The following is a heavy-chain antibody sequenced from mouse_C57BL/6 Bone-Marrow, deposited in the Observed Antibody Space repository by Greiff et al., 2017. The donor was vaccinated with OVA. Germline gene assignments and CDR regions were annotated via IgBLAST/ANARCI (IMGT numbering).Heavy chain of an antibody. CDR3: APYDYDGYWYFDV. J-gene: IGHJ1*03. Sequence: QVQLQQPGAELVKPGASVKLSCKASGYTFTSYWMQWVKQRPGQGLEWIGEIDPSDSYTNYNQKFKGKATLTVDTSSSTAYMQLSSLTSEDSAVYYWAPYDYDGYWYFDVWGTGTTVTVSS. V-gene: IGHV1-50*01. CDR2: IDPSDSYT. CDR1: GYTFTSYW. D-gene: IGHD2-4*01.